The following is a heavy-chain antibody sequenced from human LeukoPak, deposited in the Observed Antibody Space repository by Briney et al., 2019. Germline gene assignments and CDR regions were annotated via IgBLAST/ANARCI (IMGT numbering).Heavy chain of an antibody. V-gene: IGHV3-33*01. J-gene: IGHJ5*02. Sequence: GGSLRLSCAASGFTFSSYGMHWVRQAPGKGLEWVAIIWYDGSNKYYADSVKGRFTISKDNSKNTLYLQMNSLRAEDTAVYYCAIDGGAAWGQGTLVTVSS. CDR1: GFTFSSYG. D-gene: IGHD3-3*01. CDR3: AIDGGAA. CDR2: IWYDGSNK.